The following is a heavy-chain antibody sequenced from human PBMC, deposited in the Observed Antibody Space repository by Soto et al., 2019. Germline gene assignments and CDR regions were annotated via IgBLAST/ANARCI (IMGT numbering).Heavy chain of an antibody. D-gene: IGHD6-6*01. V-gene: IGHV1-18*04. CDR1: GYTFTSYG. CDR2: ISAYNGNT. CDR3: ARDPGAGQLGPDWFDA. J-gene: IGHJ5*02. Sequence: QVQLVQSGAEVKKPGASVKVSCKASGYTFTSYGISWVRQAPGQGLEWMGWISAYNGNTNYAQELQGRVTMTTDTSTSTAYMEVRSLRSDDTAVYYCARDPGAGQLGPDWFDAWGQGTLVTVSS.